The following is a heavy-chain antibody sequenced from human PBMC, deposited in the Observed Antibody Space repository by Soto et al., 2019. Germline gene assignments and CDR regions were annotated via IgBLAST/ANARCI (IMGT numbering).Heavy chain of an antibody. CDR3: ATSGGDGYRYYFDY. D-gene: IGHD2-21*01. V-gene: IGHV4-59*01. J-gene: IGHJ4*02. CDR2: IYYRGST. Sequence: SETLSLTCTVSGGSISSYYWSWIRQPPGKGLEWIGYIYYRGSTNYNPSLKSRFTISVDTSKNQFSLKLSSVTAADTAVYYCATSGGDGYRYYFDYWGQGTLVTVSS. CDR1: GGSISSYY.